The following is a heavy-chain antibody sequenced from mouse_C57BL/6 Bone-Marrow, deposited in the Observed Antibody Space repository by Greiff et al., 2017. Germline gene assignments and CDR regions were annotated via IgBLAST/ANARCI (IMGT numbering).Heavy chain of an antibody. Sequence: QVQLQQSGAELVRPGASVKLSCTASGFNIKDDYMHWVKQRPEQGLEWIGEIDPSDSYTNYTQKFKGKSTLTVDTSSSTAYMQLSSLTSEDSAVYYCESDYYGSGSYAIDYWGQGTSVTVSS. CDR2: IDPSDSYT. D-gene: IGHD1-1*01. J-gene: IGHJ4*01. V-gene: IGHV1-69*01. CDR3: ESDYYGSGSYAIDY. CDR1: GFNIKDDY.